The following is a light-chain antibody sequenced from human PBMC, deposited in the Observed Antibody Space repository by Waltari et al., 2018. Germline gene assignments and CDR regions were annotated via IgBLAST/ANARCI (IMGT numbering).Light chain of an antibody. CDR3: ATWDDSLSGLV. CDR2: RNN. J-gene: IGLJ3*02. Sequence: QSVLTQLPSASGTPGQGVTISCSGSSSNIGDNYVYWYQQFPGTSPKLLIHRNNQRPSGVPDRFSGSKSGTSAFLVISGLRSEDEADYHCATWDDSLSGLVFGGGTKVTVL. CDR1: SSNIGDNY. V-gene: IGLV1-47*01.